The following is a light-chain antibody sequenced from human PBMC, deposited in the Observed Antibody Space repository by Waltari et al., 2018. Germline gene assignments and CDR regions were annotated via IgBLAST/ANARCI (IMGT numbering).Light chain of an antibody. Sequence: EILMTQSPATLSVSPGERATLSCRASQRISSNLAWYQQRPGQAPRLLIYDASTRATGIPARFSGSGSGTEFTLTISSLQSEDFAMYYCQQYNNWPPMYTFGQGTKLEIK. J-gene: IGKJ2*01. CDR2: DAS. CDR1: QRISSN. V-gene: IGKV3-15*01. CDR3: QQYNNWPPMYT.